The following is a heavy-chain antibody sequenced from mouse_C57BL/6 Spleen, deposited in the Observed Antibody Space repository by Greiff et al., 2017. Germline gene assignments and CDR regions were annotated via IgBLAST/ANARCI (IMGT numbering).Heavy chain of an antibody. Sequence: QVQLQQPGAELVRPGSSVKLSCKASGYTFTSYWMDWVKQRPGQGLEWIGNIYPSDSETHYNQKFKDKATLTVDKSSSTAYMQLSSLTSGDSAVXYCARGPADAMDYWGQGTSVTVSS. CDR1: GYTFTSYW. CDR3: ARGPADAMDY. V-gene: IGHV1-61*01. CDR2: IYPSDSET. J-gene: IGHJ4*01.